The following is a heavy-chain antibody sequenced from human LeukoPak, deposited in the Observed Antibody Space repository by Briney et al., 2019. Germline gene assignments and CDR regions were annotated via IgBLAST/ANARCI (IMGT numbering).Heavy chain of an antibody. CDR2: IKSKTDAGTT. J-gene: IGHJ6*03. CDR3: TTEIIDFWSGYYHYYYYMDV. D-gene: IGHD3-3*01. V-gene: IGHV3-15*01. CDR1: GFTFSNAW. Sequence: GGSLRLSCAASGFTFSNAWMSWVRQAPGKGLEWVGRIKSKTDAGTTDYAAPVKGRFTISRDDSKNTLYLQMNSLKTDDTAVYYCTTEIIDFWSGYYHYYYYMDVWGKGATVTVSS.